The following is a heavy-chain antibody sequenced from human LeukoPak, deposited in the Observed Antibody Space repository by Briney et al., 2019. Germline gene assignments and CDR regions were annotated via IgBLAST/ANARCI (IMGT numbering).Heavy chain of an antibody. J-gene: IGHJ4*02. D-gene: IGHD1-7*01. V-gene: IGHV3-7*01. CDR1: GFTFSRYW. CDR3: AREGLLELPYSTSDY. Sequence: GGSLRLSCAASGFTFSRYWMTWVRQAPGKGLEWVANIKQDGREKYYVDAVRGRFTIYRDNAMNSLSLHMASLRAADTAVYYCAREGLLELPYSTSDYWGQGTLVTVSS. CDR2: IKQDGREK.